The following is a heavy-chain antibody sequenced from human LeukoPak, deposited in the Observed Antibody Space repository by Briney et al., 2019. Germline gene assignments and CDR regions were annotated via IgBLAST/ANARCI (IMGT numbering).Heavy chain of an antibody. Sequence: GASVKVSCKASGYTFTSYYMHWVRQAPGQGLEWMGIINPSGGSTSYAQKFQGRVTMTRDMSTSTVYMELSSLRSEDTAVYYCATAIGFGSFDYWGQGTLVTVSS. V-gene: IGHV1-46*01. CDR2: INPSGGST. D-gene: IGHD2-2*03. CDR3: ATAIGFGSFDY. CDR1: GYTFTSYY. J-gene: IGHJ4*02.